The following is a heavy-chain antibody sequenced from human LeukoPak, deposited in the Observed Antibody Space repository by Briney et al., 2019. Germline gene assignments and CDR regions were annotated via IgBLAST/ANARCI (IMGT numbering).Heavy chain of an antibody. J-gene: IGHJ5*02. CDR2: INPNSGGT. D-gene: IGHD6-13*01. CDR3: ARDPVRSNSSSWYSGWFDP. CDR1: GYTFTGYY. Sequence: ASVKVSCKASGYTFTGYYMHWVRQAPGQGLEWMGRINPNSGGTNYAQKFQGRVTMTRDTSISTAYLQWSSLKASDTAMYYCARDPVRSNSSSWYSGWFDPWGQGTLVTVSS. V-gene: IGHV1-2*06.